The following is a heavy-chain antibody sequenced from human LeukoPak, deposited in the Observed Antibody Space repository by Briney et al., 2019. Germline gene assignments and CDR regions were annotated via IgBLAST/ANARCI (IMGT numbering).Heavy chain of an antibody. V-gene: IGHV1-24*01. D-gene: IGHD3-10*01. J-gene: IGHJ4*02. CDR1: GYTLTELS. CDR2: FDPEVGET. Sequence: ASVKVSCKVSGYTLTELSMHWVRQAPGKGLEWMGGFDPEVGETIYAQKFQGRVTMTEDTSTDTAYMELSSLRSEDTAVYYCATVYYYGSGSYYNPLDYWGQGTLVTVSS. CDR3: ATVYYYGSGSYYNPLDY.